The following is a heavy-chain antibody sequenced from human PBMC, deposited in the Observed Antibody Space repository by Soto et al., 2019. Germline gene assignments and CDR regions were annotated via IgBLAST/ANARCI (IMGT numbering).Heavy chain of an antibody. J-gene: IGHJ6*02. D-gene: IGHD3-10*01. CDR2: VSPYSNIT. V-gene: IGHV1-18*01. Sequence: GASVKVSCKASDYIFTTYGISWVRQAPGQGLEWMGWVSPYSNITNYAQKFQGRVTMTTETSTSTVYMELRSLRSDDTAMYYCARNGERDLGLNYYFYYGMDVWCPGTSVTVSS. CDR1: DYIFTTYG. CDR3: ARNGERDLGLNYYFYYGMDV.